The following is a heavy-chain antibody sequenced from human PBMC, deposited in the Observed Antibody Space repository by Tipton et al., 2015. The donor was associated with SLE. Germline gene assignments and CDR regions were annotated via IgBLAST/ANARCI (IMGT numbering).Heavy chain of an antibody. CDR2: ISWDGGST. CDR3: AKDIRFWSAFDY. V-gene: IGHV3-43*01. D-gene: IGHD3-3*01. J-gene: IGHJ4*02. CDR1: GFTFDDYT. Sequence: GSLRLSCAASGFTFDDYTMHWVRQAPGKGLEWVSLISWDGGSTYYADSVKGRFTISRDNSKNTLYLQMNSLRAEDTAVYYCAKDIRFWSAFDYWGQGTLVTVSS.